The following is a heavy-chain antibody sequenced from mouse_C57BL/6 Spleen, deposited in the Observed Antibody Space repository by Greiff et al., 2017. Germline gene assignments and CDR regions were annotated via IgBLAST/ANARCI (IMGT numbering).Heavy chain of an antibody. Sequence: VKLMESGAELVRPGASVTLSCKASGYTFTDYEMHWVKQTPVHGLEWIGAIDPETGGTAYNQKFKGKAILTADKSSSTAYMELRSLTSEDSAVYYCTRHYGSSFDYWGQGTTLTVSS. V-gene: IGHV1-15*01. J-gene: IGHJ2*01. CDR3: TRHYGSSFDY. CDR2: IDPETGGT. D-gene: IGHD1-1*01. CDR1: GYTFTDYE.